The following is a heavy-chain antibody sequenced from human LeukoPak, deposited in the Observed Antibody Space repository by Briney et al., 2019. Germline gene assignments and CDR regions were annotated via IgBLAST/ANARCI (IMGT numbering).Heavy chain of an antibody. Sequence: GGSLRLSCAASGFTFSSYGTHWVRQAPGKGLEWVAVIWYDGSNKYYADSVKGRFTISRDNSKNTLYLQMNSLRAEDTAVYYCAREPGRGGDWLLYYWGQGTLVTVSS. V-gene: IGHV3-33*01. CDR3: AREPGRGGDWLLYY. D-gene: IGHD3-9*01. CDR2: IWYDGSNK. J-gene: IGHJ4*02. CDR1: GFTFSSYG.